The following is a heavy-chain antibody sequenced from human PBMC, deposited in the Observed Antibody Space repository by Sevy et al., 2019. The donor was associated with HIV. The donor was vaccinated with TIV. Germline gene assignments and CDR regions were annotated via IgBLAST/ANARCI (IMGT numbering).Heavy chain of an antibody. V-gene: IGHV3-48*02. CDR3: ARVIDSTSPYGMDV. CDR1: GFTFSSYS. D-gene: IGHD2-2*01. CDR2: ISSSSTI. Sequence: GGSLRLSCAASGFTFSSYSMNWVRQAPGKGLEWVSYISSSSTIYYADSVKGRFTISRDNAKNSLYLQMNSLRDEDTAVYYCARVIDSTSPYGMDVWGQGTTVTVSS. J-gene: IGHJ6*02.